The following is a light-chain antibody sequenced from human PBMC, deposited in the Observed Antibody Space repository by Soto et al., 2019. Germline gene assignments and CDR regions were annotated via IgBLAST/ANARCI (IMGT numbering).Light chain of an antibody. Sequence: QSVLTQPASVSGSPGQSITISCTGTSNDVGAYNYVAWYQHHPGKAPKLLVYEIINRPSGVSNRFSGYQSGNTASLTISGLQPEDEADYYCSSYTTTRTLVFGTGTKGTVL. CDR1: SNDVGAYNY. V-gene: IGLV2-14*01. CDR3: SSYTTTRTLV. J-gene: IGLJ1*01. CDR2: EII.